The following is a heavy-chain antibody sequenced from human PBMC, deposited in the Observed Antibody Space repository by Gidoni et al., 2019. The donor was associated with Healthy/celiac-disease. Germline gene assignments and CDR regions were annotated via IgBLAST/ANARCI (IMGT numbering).Heavy chain of an antibody. D-gene: IGHD1-26*01. V-gene: IGHV3-9*01. Sequence: EVQLVASGGGLVQRGRSLRLYCAASGSTFDDYAMHWVRQAPGKGLEWVSGISWNSGSIGYADSVKGRFTISRDNAKNSLYLQMNSLRAEDTALYYCAKEMGATNWYFDLWGRGTLVTVSS. J-gene: IGHJ2*01. CDR3: AKEMGATNWYFDL. CDR1: GSTFDDYA. CDR2: ISWNSGSI.